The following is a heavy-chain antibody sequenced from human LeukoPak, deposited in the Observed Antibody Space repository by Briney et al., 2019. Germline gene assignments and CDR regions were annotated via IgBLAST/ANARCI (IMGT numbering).Heavy chain of an antibody. Sequence: SETLSLTCTVSGGSISSSSYYWGWIRQPPGKGLEWIGSIYHSGSTYYSPSLKSRVTISVDTSKNQFSLKLSSVTAADTAVYYCARDPYYYGDMDVWGKGTTVTVSS. CDR3: ARDPYYYGDMDV. J-gene: IGHJ6*03. D-gene: IGHD3-10*01. CDR2: IYHSGST. V-gene: IGHV4-39*07. CDR1: GGSISSSSYY.